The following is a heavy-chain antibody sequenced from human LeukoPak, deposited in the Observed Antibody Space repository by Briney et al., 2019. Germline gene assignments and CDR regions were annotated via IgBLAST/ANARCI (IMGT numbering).Heavy chain of an antibody. CDR2: IYHSGST. V-gene: IGHV4-38-2*02. CDR1: GYSISSGYY. Sequence: PSETLSLTCTVSGYSISSGYYWGWIRQPPGKGLEWIGSIYHSGSTYYNPSLKSRVTISVDTSKNQFSLKLSSVTAADTAVYYCARMYYDFWSGNPAEYFQHWGQGTLVTVSS. D-gene: IGHD3-3*01. J-gene: IGHJ1*01. CDR3: ARMYYDFWSGNPAEYFQH.